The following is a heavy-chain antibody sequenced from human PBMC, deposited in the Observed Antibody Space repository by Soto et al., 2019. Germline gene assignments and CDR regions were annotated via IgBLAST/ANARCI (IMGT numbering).Heavy chain of an antibody. Sequence: QVQLQESGPGLVKPSETLSLTCTVSGGSISSYYWSWIRQPPGKGLEWIGYIYYSGSTNYNPSLKSRVTISLDTSKNQFSLKLSSVTAADTAVYYCASSFYSGSGSSTYYFDYWGQGTLVTVSS. CDR3: ASSFYSGSGSSTYYFDY. D-gene: IGHD3-10*01. V-gene: IGHV4-59*01. CDR2: IYYSGST. CDR1: GGSISSYY. J-gene: IGHJ4*02.